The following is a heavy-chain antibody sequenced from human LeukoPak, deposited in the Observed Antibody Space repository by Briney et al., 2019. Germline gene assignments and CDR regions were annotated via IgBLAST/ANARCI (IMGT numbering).Heavy chain of an antibody. CDR3: TRDKSAGADTGSSFYY. V-gene: IGHV3-7*03. CDR2: IKQDGGET. J-gene: IGHJ4*02. Sequence: GGSLRLSCAAFGFTFSNYWMTWVRQTPGKGLEWVASIKQDGGETYYVDSVKGRFTFSRDNAKNSVYLQMSSLRAEDTAVYYCTRDKSAGADTGSSFYYWGQGALVTVSS. D-gene: IGHD3-10*01. CDR1: GFTFSNYW.